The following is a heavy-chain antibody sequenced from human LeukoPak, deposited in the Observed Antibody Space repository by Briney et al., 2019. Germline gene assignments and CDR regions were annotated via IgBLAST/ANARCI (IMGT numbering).Heavy chain of an antibody. J-gene: IGHJ4*02. V-gene: IGHV1-24*01. Sequence: RASVKVSCKVSGYTLTELSMHWVRQAPGKGREWMGGFDPEDGETIYAQKFQGRVTVTEDTSTDTAYMELSSLRSEDTAVYYCATGYDSSGYLLPYFDYWGQGTLVTVSS. CDR1: GYTLTELS. D-gene: IGHD3-22*01. CDR2: FDPEDGET. CDR3: ATGYDSSGYLLPYFDY.